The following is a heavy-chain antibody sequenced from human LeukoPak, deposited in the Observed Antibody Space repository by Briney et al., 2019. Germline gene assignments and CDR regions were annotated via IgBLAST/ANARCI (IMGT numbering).Heavy chain of an antibody. CDR3: ARALNRHIGAFEY. CDR2: IYADFDNT. CDR1: GFTVSGDY. V-gene: IGHV3-53*01. Sequence: GGSLRLSCAVSGFTVSGDYMSWVRQAPGKGLEWVSVIYADFDNTGYADSVKGRFTISRDNSKNTLYLHMNSLRVEDTATYFCARALNRHIGAFEYWGQGALVTVSS. D-gene: IGHD4/OR15-4a*01. J-gene: IGHJ4*02.